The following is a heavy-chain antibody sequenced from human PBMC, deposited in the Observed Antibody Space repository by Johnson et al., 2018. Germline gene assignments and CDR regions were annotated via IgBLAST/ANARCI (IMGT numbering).Heavy chain of an antibody. CDR3: TTEGVAVAGAYYYSDV. CDR2: IKSKTDGGTT. J-gene: IGHJ6*03. D-gene: IGHD6-19*01. V-gene: IGHV3-15*07. CDR1: GFTFSNAW. Sequence: VQLVQSGGGLVKPGGSLRLSCAASGFTFSNAWMNWVRQAPGKGLEWVGRIKSKTDGGTTDYAAPVKGRFTISRDDSKNTLYLQMNSLKTEATAVYYCTTEGVAVAGAYYYSDVGGKGTTVTVSS.